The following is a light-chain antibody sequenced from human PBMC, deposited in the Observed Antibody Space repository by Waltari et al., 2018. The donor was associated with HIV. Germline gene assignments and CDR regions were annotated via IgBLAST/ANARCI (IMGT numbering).Light chain of an antibody. V-gene: IGKV2-28*01. Sequence: DIVMTQSPLSLPVAPGGPASISCRSSQRHRDTNGDNYWDWFLQKPGQSPQLLCYLGYSRASGVPDRFSGGGSGTEFTLKSRRVEAEDVGVYYCMQALQTTNTFGQGTKLEIK. CDR1: QRHRDTNGDNY. CDR3: MQALQTTNT. J-gene: IGKJ2*01. CDR2: LGY.